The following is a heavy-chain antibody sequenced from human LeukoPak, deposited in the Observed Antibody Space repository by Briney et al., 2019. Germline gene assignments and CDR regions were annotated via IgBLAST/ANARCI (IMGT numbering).Heavy chain of an antibody. V-gene: IGHV4-59*08. Sequence: SETLSLTCTVPAGSINRYYWSWIRQPPGKGLEWIGYIYDRGNTNYNPSLKSRVTISLDTSKNQFSLKLSSAAAADTAVYYCARHRDLPAEIDYWGQGTLVTVSS. CDR3: ARHRDLPAEIDY. CDR2: IYDRGNT. D-gene: IGHD2-2*01. J-gene: IGHJ4*02. CDR1: AGSINRYY.